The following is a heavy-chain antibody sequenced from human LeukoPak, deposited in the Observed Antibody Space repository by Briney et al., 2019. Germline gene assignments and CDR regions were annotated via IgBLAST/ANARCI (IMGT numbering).Heavy chain of an antibody. CDR2: IIPIFGTA. CDR1: EGTFSSYA. D-gene: IGHD3-22*01. J-gene: IGHJ4*02. V-gene: IGHV1-69*13. CDR3: ARARPNYYDSSGYYY. Sequence: ASVKVSCKASEGTFSSYAISWVRQAPGQGLEWMGGIIPIFGTANYAQKFQGRVTITPDESTSTAYMELSSLRSEDTAVYYCARARPNYYDSSGYYYWGQGTLVTVSS.